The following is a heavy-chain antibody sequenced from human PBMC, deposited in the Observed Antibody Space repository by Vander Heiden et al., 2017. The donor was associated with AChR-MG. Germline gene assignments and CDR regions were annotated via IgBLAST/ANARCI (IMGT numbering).Heavy chain of an antibody. CDR3: TTDTYCGGDCYSGQEYFQH. D-gene: IGHD2-21*02. Sequence: EVQLVESGGGLVKPGGSLRLSCAASGFTFSTAWMSWVRQAPGKGLEWVGRIKSKTDGGTTDYAAPVKGRFTISRDDSKNTLYLQMNSLKTEDTAVYYCTTDTYCGGDCYSGQEYFQHWGQGTLVTVSS. CDR2: IKSKTDGGTT. V-gene: IGHV3-15*01. CDR1: GFTFSTAW. J-gene: IGHJ1*01.